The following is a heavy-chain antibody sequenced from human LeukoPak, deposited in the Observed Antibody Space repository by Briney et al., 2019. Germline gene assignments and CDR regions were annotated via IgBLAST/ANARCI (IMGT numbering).Heavy chain of an antibody. D-gene: IGHD6-19*01. Sequence: SETLSLTCSVSGGSISRADYYLTWIRQPPGKGLEWIGYIYYSGSTYYNPSLKSRVLISVDTSKNQFSLKLSSVTAADTAVYYCAQSSGWDSLKYWGQGTLVTVSS. CDR2: IYYSGST. CDR1: GGSISRADYY. J-gene: IGHJ4*02. CDR3: AQSSGWDSLKY. V-gene: IGHV4-30-4*01.